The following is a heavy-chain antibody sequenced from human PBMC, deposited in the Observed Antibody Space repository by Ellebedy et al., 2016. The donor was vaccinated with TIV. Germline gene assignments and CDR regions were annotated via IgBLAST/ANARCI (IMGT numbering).Heavy chain of an antibody. CDR3: AREGGYYYMDV. CDR1: GGSINSDNSY. V-gene: IGHV4-39*07. Sequence: SETLSLXXSVSGGSINSDNSYWVWIRQSPGKGLEWIASMHYSGSTYYNPSLKSRVSMSLDTSKNQLSLKLTSVTAADTAVYYCAREGGYYYMDVWGKGTTVIVSS. J-gene: IGHJ6*03. CDR2: MHYSGST. D-gene: IGHD3-16*01.